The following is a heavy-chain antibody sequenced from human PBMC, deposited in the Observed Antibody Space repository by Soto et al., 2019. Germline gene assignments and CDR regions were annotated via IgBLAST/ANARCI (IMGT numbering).Heavy chain of an antibody. J-gene: IGHJ5*02. V-gene: IGHV1-18*01. CDR3: ARDPHEFWTSYWFDP. CDR1: GYTFDTYG. Sequence: XSVKVSCKTSGYTFDTYGINWVRQAPGQGLELMGWISAYDGKTTYAEKFQGRVTLTTDTSTSTAYMELRSLRSDDTAIYYCARDPHEFWTSYWFDPWGQGTPVTVS. CDR2: ISAYDGKT. D-gene: IGHD3-3*01.